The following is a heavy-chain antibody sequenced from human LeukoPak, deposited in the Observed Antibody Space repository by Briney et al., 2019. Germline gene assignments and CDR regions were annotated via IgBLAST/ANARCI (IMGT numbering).Heavy chain of an antibody. J-gene: IGHJ3*02. CDR3: ARELRLGSYFSLGAFDI. D-gene: IGHD1-26*01. CDR2: IKQDGSEK. V-gene: IGHV3-7*01. CDR1: GFTFSSYW. Sequence: PGGSLRLSCAASGFTFSSYWMSWVRQAPGKGLEWVANIKQDGSEKYYVDSVKGRFTISRDNAKNSLYLQMNSLRAEDTAVYYCARELRLGSYFSLGAFDIWGQGTMVTVSS.